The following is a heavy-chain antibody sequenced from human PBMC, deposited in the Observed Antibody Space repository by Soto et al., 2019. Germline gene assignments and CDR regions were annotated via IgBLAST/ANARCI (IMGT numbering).Heavy chain of an antibody. D-gene: IGHD6-6*01. Sequence: ASVKVSCKASGYTFTSYAMHWVRQAPGQRLEWMGWINAGNGSTKYSQKFQGRVTITRDTSASTAYMELSSLRSEDTAVYYCARRYSSSPSDGWFDPWGQGTLVTVSS. CDR2: INAGNGST. V-gene: IGHV1-3*01. J-gene: IGHJ5*02. CDR3: ARRYSSSPSDGWFDP. CDR1: GYTFTSYA.